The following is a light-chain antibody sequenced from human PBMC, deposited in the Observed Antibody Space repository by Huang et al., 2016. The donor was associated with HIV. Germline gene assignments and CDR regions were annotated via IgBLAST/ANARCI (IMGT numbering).Light chain of an antibody. Sequence: EIVLTQSPATLSLSPGERATLSCRASQTVSSYLAWYQQKPGQAPRLLIYEASNRATGIPARFSGSGSVTDFTLTISSLEPEDFAVYYCQLRSTWPGDTFGGGTKVEIK. CDR2: EAS. CDR1: QTVSSY. J-gene: IGKJ4*01. CDR3: QLRSTWPGDT. V-gene: IGKV3-11*01.